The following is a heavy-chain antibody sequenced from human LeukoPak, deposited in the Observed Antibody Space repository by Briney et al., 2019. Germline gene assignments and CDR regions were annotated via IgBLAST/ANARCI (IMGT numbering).Heavy chain of an antibody. CDR3: GRRSAYFFES. J-gene: IGHJ4*02. D-gene: IGHD2-21*01. V-gene: IGHV3-23*01. Sequence: QPGGSLRLSCAASGFTFSSYAMSWVRKATGKGLEWVSSITATGGGTFYADSVKGRFTISRDNSKSTLYMQMNSLRVDDTAVYYCGRRSAYFFESWGQGTLVTVS. CDR1: GFTFSSYA. CDR2: ITATGGGT.